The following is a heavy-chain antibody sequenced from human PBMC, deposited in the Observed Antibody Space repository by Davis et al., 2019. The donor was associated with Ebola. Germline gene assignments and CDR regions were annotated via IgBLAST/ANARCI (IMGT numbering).Heavy chain of an antibody. CDR1: GYTFSNYA. CDR2: MNPNSGDT. V-gene: IGHV1-8*01. D-gene: IGHD1-1*01. CDR3: AREGTGDGFIYYYGMDV. Sequence: SVKVSCKASGYTFSNYAINWVRQATGQGLEWMGWMNPNSGDTGYAQKFQGRVTMTRNTSISTAYMELSSLRSEDTAVYYCAREGTGDGFIYYYGMDVWGQGATVTVSS. J-gene: IGHJ6*02.